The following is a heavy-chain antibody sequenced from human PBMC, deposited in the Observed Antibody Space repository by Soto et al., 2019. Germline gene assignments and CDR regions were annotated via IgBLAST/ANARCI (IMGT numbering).Heavy chain of an antibody. CDR1: GGSISSGGYY. CDR2: IYYSGST. D-gene: IGHD3-10*01. CDR3: ARDAVGESRFDP. V-gene: IGHV4-31*03. Sequence: QVQLQESGPGLVKPSQTLSLTCTVSGGSISSGGYYWSWIRQHPGKGLEWIGYIYYSGSTYYNPSLKSRVTISVDTCKNQFSLKLSSVTAADTAVYDCARDAVGESRFDPWGQGTLVTVSS. J-gene: IGHJ5*02.